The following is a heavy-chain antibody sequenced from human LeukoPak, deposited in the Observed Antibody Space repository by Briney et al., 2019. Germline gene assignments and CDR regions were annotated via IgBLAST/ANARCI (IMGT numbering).Heavy chain of an antibody. D-gene: IGHD1-14*01. CDR3: AKEPDGIRFDP. J-gene: IGHJ5*02. CDR1: GQSVSGSRSY. V-gene: IGHV4-34*12. CDR2: VLLSGRT. Sequence: SETLSLACAVYGQSVSGSRSYWAWIRQPPGKGLEWIGNVLLSGRTTYNPALESRVSISMDSSKNQFSLTLTSVTAADTAVYYCAKEPDGIRFDPWGQGTLVTVSS.